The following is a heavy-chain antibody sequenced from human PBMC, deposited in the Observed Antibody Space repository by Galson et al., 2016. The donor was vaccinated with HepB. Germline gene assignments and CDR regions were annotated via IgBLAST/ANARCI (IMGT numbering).Heavy chain of an antibody. Sequence: SLRLSCAASGFPFNSYAMHWVRQAPGKGLEWLAVVSYDGSNEYYADSVKGRFTISRDNSKNTLFLRLSSLRSEDTAVYYCARVFGDYVYGNWFDPWGQGTLVIVSS. V-gene: IGHV3-30*04. J-gene: IGHJ5*02. CDR2: VSYDGSNE. CDR3: ARVFGDYVYGNWFDP. D-gene: IGHD5/OR15-5a*01. CDR1: GFPFNSYA.